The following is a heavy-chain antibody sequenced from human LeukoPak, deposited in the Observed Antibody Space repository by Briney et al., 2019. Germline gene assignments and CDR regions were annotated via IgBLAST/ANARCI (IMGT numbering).Heavy chain of an antibody. J-gene: IGHJ4*02. Sequence: GGPLRLSCAASGFTFSSYGMHWVRQAPGKGLEWVAFIRYDGSNKYYADSVKGRFTISRDNSKNTLYLQMNSLRAEDTAVYYCANIAAAASGRVGAVDYWGQGTLVTVSS. V-gene: IGHV3-30*02. CDR3: ANIAAAASGRVGAVDY. CDR2: IRYDGSNK. D-gene: IGHD6-13*01. CDR1: GFTFSSYG.